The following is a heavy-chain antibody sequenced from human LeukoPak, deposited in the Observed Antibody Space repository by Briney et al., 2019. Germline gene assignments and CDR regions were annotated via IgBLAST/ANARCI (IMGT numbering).Heavy chain of an antibody. CDR2: ISAYNGNT. D-gene: IGHD3-3*01. Sequence: GASVKVSCKASGYTFTSYGISWVRQAPGQGLEWMGWISAYNGNTNYAQKLQGRVTMTTDTSTNTAYMEPRSLRSDDTAVYYCARDDTHYDFWSGYYREAEYFQHWGQGTLVTVSS. CDR1: GYTFTSYG. CDR3: ARDDTHYDFWSGYYREAEYFQH. V-gene: IGHV1-18*01. J-gene: IGHJ1*01.